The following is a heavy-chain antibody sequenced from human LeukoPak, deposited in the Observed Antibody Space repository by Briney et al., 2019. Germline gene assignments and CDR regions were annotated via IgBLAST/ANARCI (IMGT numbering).Heavy chain of an antibody. CDR1: GGSISSSSYY. CDR2: IYYSGST. CDR3: ARDRGSALH. D-gene: IGHD5-12*01. V-gene: IGHV4-39*07. J-gene: IGHJ4*02. Sequence: SETLSLTCTVSGGSISSSSYYWGWIRQPPGKGLEWIGSIYYSGSTYYNPSLKSRVTISVDTSKNQFSLKLSSVTAVDTAVYYCARDRGSALHWGQGTLVTVSS.